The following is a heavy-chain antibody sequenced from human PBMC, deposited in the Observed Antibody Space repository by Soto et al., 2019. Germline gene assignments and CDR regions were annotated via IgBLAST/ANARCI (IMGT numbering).Heavy chain of an antibody. Sequence: PGGSLRLSCAASGFTFSSYGMHWVRQAPGKGLEWVAVIWYDGSNKYYADSVKGRFTISRDNSKNTLYLQMNSLRAEDTAVYYCARDGDIVLPGRRYYYYYMDVWGKGTTVTVSS. V-gene: IGHV3-33*01. D-gene: IGHD2-8*01. J-gene: IGHJ6*03. CDR1: GFTFSSYG. CDR2: IWYDGSNK. CDR3: ARDGDIVLPGRRYYYYYMDV.